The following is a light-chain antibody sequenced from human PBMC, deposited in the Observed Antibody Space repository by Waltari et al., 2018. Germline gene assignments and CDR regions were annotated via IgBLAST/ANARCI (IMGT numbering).Light chain of an antibody. V-gene: IGLV2-14*01. Sequence: QSALTQPASVSGSPGQSITIPCTGTGRDIGGYNYVSWYQQHPGKVPKVMIYEVTNRPSGVSNRFSGSKSGNTASLTISGLQAEDEADYYCSSYTSSSTWVFGGGTKLTVL. CDR2: EVT. J-gene: IGLJ3*02. CDR1: GRDIGGYNY. CDR3: SSYTSSSTWV.